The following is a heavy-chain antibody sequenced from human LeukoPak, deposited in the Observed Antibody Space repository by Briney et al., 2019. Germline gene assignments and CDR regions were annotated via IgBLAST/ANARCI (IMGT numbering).Heavy chain of an antibody. J-gene: IGHJ4*02. D-gene: IGHD6-13*01. CDR3: AKRLATGGPNFDY. V-gene: IGHV3-23*01. Sequence: GGSLRLSCAASGFTFDSYAMSWVRQAPGKGLEWVSNINTSGGSTYYADSVKGRFTISRDNSKNMVYLQMNSLRAEDKDVYYCAKRLATGGPNFDYWGQGTLVTVSS. CDR2: INTSGGST. CDR1: GFTFDSYA.